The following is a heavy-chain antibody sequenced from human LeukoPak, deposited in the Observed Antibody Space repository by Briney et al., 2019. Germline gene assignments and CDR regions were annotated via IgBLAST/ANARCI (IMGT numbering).Heavy chain of an antibody. CDR1: GFTFGSYS. Sequence: PGGSLRLSCAASGFTFGSYSMNWVRQAPGKGLEWVSSISSSSSYIYYADSVKGRFTISRDNAKNSLYLQMNSLRAEDTAVYYCARDYGGSSPFDYWGQGTLVTVSS. D-gene: IGHD4-23*01. CDR2: ISSSSSYI. J-gene: IGHJ4*02. CDR3: ARDYGGSSPFDY. V-gene: IGHV3-21*01.